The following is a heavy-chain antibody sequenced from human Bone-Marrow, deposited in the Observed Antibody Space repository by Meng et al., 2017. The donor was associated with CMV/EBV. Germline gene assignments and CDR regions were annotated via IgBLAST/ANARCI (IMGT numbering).Heavy chain of an antibody. J-gene: IGHJ4*02. CDR3: AKGKVRYCTRNNCLYLVY. CDR1: GFTFDEHS. CDR2: ITWNSDYI. V-gene: IGHV3-9*01. Sequence: SLKISCAASGFTFDEHSMHWVRQAPGKGLEWVAGITWNSDYIGYADSVEGRFTISRDNARYSLYLQMNSLRAEDKALYQGAKGKVRYCTRNNCLYLVYWGQGTLVTVSS. D-gene: IGHD2-2*01.